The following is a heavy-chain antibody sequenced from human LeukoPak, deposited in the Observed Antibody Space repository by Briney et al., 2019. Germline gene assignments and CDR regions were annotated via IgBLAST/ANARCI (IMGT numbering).Heavy chain of an antibody. D-gene: IGHD3-10*01. J-gene: IGHJ4*02. V-gene: IGHV3-33*01. CDR2: IWYDGSNK. CDR3: ARDQTTYYYGSGSYLNY. Sequence: GGSLRLSCAASGFTFSSYGMHWVRQAPGKGLEWVAVIWYDGSNKCYADSVKGRFTISRDNSKNTLYLQMNSLRAEDTAVYYCARDQTTYYYGSGSYLNYWGQGTLVTVSS. CDR1: GFTFSSYG.